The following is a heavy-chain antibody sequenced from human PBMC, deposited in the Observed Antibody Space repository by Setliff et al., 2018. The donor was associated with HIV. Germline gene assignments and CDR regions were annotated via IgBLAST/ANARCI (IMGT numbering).Heavy chain of an antibody. CDR3: ATDRVLPSAIRGGWLDP. D-gene: IGHD2-2*02. CDR1: GYTLTEFS. V-gene: IGHV1-24*01. J-gene: IGHJ5*02. Sequence: ASVKVSCKVSGYTLTEFSMHWVRQAPGKGLEWMGRFDPEDGETIYAEKFQGRLTITADTSTDTTYMELSSLRADDTAIYYCATDRVLPSAIRGGWLDPWGQGTLVTVSS. CDR2: FDPEDGET.